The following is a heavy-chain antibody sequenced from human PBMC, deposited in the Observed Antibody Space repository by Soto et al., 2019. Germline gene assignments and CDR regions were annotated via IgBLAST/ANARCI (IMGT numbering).Heavy chain of an antibody. V-gene: IGHV3-11*05. CDR2: IDSSTKYT. CDR3: AREYYYAMDV. CDR1: GFTFRDYY. Sequence: QVQLVESGGGLVRPGGSLRLSCEASGFTFRDYYMTWFRQAPGKGLEWLSYIDSSTKYTNYADSVKGRFTTSRDNAKNSLHLQMNSLRADDTTVYYCAREYYYAMDVWCQGTMVTVSS. J-gene: IGHJ6*02.